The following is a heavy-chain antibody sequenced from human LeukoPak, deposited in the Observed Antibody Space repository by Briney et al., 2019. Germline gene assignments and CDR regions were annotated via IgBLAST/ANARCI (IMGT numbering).Heavy chain of an antibody. CDR2: INHNGNVN. V-gene: IGHV3-7*03. D-gene: IGHD1-26*01. Sequence: GGSLRLSCAASGFTFSSYWMNWARQAPGKGLEWVASINHNGNVNYYVDSVKGRFTISRDNAKNSLYLQMSNLRAEDTAVYFCARVGGLDVWGQGATVTVSS. CDR1: GFTFSSYW. CDR3: ARVGGLDV. J-gene: IGHJ6*02.